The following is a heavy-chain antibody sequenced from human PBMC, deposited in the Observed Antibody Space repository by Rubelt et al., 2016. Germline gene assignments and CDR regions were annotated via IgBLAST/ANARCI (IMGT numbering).Heavy chain of an antibody. CDR2: ISSNGGST. J-gene: IGHJ4*02. D-gene: IGHD2-15*01. CDR1: GFTFSSYG. V-gene: IGHV3-64*01. Sequence: VQLVESGGGVVQPGRSLRLSCAASGFTFSSYGMHWVRQAPGKGLEYVSAISSNGGSTYYANSVKGRFTISRDNSKNTLYLQMNSLRAEDTAVYYCARGLKWGELGVGGYFDYWGQGTLVTVSS. CDR3: ARGLKWGELGVGGYFDY.